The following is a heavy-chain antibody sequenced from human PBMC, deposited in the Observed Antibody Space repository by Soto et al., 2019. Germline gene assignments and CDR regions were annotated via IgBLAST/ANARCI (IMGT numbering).Heavy chain of an antibody. J-gene: IGHJ4*01. D-gene: IGHD3-10*01. Sequence: RGSLRPSSQAQEFPFSGLELHFVRQRQGKPLEWVASIGTADDSYSAVSVEGRFTTSRDIARKSLSLQMSSLRAGDTAVYFCAKSHQVGSDFFESWGHGT. V-gene: IGHV3-13*01. CDR3: AKSHQVGSDFFES. CDR1: EFPFSGLE. CDR2: IGTADDS.